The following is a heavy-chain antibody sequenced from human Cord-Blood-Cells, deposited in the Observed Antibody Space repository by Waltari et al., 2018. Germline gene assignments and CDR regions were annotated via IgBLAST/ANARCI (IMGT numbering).Heavy chain of an antibody. J-gene: IGHJ4*02. D-gene: IGHD3-22*01. V-gene: IGHV4-38-2*01. CDR1: GYSISSGYY. Sequence: QVQLQESGPGLVKPSETLSLTCAVSGYSISSGYYWGWIRQPPGKGLEWIGSIYHSGSTYYNPSRKSRVTISVDPSKNQFSLKLSSVTAADTAVYYCARYYYDSSGFDYWGQGTLVTVSS. CDR2: IYHSGST. CDR3: ARYYYDSSGFDY.